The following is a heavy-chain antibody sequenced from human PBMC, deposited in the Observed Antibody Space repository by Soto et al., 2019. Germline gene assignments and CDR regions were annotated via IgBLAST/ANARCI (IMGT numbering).Heavy chain of an antibody. V-gene: IGHV2-5*02. CDR3: ARQDLGIPNSSGLPSLDY. CDR2: IYWDDDK. J-gene: IGHJ4*02. CDR1: GFSLSTSGVG. D-gene: IGHD6-19*01. Sequence: QITLKESGPTLVKPTQTLTLTCTFSGFSLSTSGVGVGWIRQPPGKALEWLALIYWDDDKRYSPSLKSRLTITKDTSKNQVVLTMTNMDPVDTATYYCARQDLGIPNSSGLPSLDYWGQGTLVTVSS.